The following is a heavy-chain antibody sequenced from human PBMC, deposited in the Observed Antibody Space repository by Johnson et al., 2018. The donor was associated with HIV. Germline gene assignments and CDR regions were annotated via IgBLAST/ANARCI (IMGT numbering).Heavy chain of an antibody. Sequence: VQVVESGGGLVKPGGSLRLSCAASGFTFSDYYMNWIRQAPGKGLQWVSYISSGGNMMYYADSVKGRFTISRDNAKNSLYLQMNSLRAEDTAVYYCARDGPGRLGLDIWGQGTMVTVSS. V-gene: IGHV3-11*04. CDR1: GFTFSDYY. D-gene: IGHD1-14*01. CDR2: ISSGGNMM. CDR3: ARDGPGRLGLDI. J-gene: IGHJ3*02.